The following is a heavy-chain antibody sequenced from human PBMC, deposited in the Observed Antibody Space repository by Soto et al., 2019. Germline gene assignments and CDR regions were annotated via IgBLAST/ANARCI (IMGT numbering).Heavy chain of an antibody. CDR1: GGSISNHY. D-gene: IGHD2-15*01. V-gene: IGHV4-59*11. CDR2: FYYSGST. Sequence: QVQLQESGPGLVKPWETLSLTCTVSGGSISNHYWSWIRQPPGKGLEWIGYFYYSGSTTYNPSLKSRVTISVDTSKNQLSLKVTSVTTADTAVYYCARGGWSLDYWGQGTLVIVSS. J-gene: IGHJ4*02. CDR3: ARGGWSLDY.